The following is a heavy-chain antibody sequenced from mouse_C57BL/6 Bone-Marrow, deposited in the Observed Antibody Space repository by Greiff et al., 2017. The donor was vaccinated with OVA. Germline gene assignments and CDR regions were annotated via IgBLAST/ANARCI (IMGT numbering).Heavy chain of an antibody. Sequence: VQLQQSGADLVKPGASVKVSCTASGYTFTSYWMHWVKQRPGQGLEWIGRIHPSDSDTNYNQKFKGKATLTVDKSSSTAYMQLSSLTSEDSAVYYWAIEGIYYYGSSYVQAWFAYWGQGTLVTVSA. D-gene: IGHD1-1*01. CDR2: IHPSDSDT. J-gene: IGHJ3*01. CDR3: AIEGIYYYGSSYVQAWFAY. V-gene: IGHV1-74*01. CDR1: GYTFTSYW.